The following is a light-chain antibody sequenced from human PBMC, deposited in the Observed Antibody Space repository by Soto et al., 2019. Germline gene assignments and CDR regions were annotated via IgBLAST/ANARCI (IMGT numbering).Light chain of an antibody. CDR2: DIF. CDR3: QRRGEWLRT. J-gene: IGKJ3*01. V-gene: IGKV3-11*01. CDR1: HSVGWH. Sequence: SVLTQSPATLSLSPGERATLSCRASHSVGWHLAWYQHKPGQAPRLLIYDIFNRASGTPARFSGSGSETDFTLTISSLEPEDSAVYYCQRRGEWLRTFGPGTKLEIK.